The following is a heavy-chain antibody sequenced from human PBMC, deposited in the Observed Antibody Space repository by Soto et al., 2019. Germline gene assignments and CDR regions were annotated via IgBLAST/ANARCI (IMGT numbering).Heavy chain of an antibody. CDR2: IYYSGST. Sequence: SETLSLTCTVSGGSISSYYWSWIRQPPGKGLEWIGYIYYSGSTNYNPSLKSRVTISVDTSKNQFSLKLSSVTAADTAVYYCARDRGVQLWPYYYGMDVWGQGTTVTVSS. CDR3: ARDRGVQLWPYYYGMDV. V-gene: IGHV4-59*01. D-gene: IGHD5-18*01. J-gene: IGHJ6*02. CDR1: GGSISSYY.